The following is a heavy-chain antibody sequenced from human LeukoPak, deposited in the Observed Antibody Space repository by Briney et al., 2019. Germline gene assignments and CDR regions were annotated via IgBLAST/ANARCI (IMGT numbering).Heavy chain of an antibody. D-gene: IGHD3-3*01. CDR3: ARVRFTIFGVVNHYYYYYYMDV. CDR1: GGSFSNYA. Sequence: SVKVSCKASGGSFSNYAINWVRQAPGQGLEWMGGIIPIFGTTNYAQKFQGRVTITTDESTSTAYMELSSLRSEDTAVYYCARVRFTIFGVVNHYYYYYYMDVWGKGTTVTVSS. J-gene: IGHJ6*03. V-gene: IGHV1-69*05. CDR2: IIPIFGTT.